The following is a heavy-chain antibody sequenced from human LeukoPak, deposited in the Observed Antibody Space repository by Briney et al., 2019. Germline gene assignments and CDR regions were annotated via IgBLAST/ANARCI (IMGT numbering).Heavy chain of an antibody. D-gene: IGHD2-15*01. CDR1: GYTFTGYY. J-gene: IGHJ4*02. CDR2: INPNSGGT. Sequence: ASVKVSCKASGYTFTGYYMHWVRQAPGQGLEWMGWINPNSGGTNYAQKFQGRVTMTRDTSISTAYMELSRLRSDDTAVYYCAREPGATWSFDYWGQGTLVTVSS. CDR3: AREPGATWSFDY. V-gene: IGHV1-2*02.